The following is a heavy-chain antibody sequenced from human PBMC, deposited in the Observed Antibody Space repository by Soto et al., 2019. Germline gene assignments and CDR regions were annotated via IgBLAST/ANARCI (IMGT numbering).Heavy chain of an antibody. D-gene: IGHD4-17*01. CDR1: GGSISSSNW. CDR3: ARDQREYGYYYGMDV. J-gene: IGHJ6*02. CDR2: IYHSGST. V-gene: IGHV4-4*02. Sequence: PSETLSLTCAVSGGSISSSNWWSWVRQPPGKGLEWIGEIYHSGSTNYNPSLKSRVTISVDKSKNQFSLKLSSVTAADTAVYYCARDQREYGYYYGMDVWGQGTTVTVSS.